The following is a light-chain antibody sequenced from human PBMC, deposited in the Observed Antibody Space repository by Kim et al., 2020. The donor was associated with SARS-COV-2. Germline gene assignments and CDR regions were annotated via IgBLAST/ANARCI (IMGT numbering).Light chain of an antibody. J-gene: IGKJ1*01. CDR1: QGVINY. CDR2: AAS. Sequence: ASVGDRGTITCRASQGVINYLNWYQQKLGKVPKLLISAASNLQSGVPSRFIGSGSGTDFTLTITNLQPEDFAAYFCQQSYSIPRTFGQGTKVDIK. V-gene: IGKV1-39*01. CDR3: QQSYSIPRT.